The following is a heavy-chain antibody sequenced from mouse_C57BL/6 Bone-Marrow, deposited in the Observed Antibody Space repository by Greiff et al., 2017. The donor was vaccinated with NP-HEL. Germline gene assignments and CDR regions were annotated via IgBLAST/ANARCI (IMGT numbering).Heavy chain of an antibody. CDR1: GYTFTSYW. CDR3: ARGGGNITTGVPSYAMDY. CDR2: IYPGSGST. J-gene: IGHJ4*01. V-gene: IGHV1-55*01. D-gene: IGHD1-1*01. Sequence: VQLQQPGAELVKPGASVKMSCKASGYTFTSYWITWVKQRPGQGLEWIGDIYPGSGSTNYNEKFKSKATLTVDTSSSTAYMQRSSLTSEDSAVYYCARGGGNITTGVPSYAMDYWGQGTSVTVSS.